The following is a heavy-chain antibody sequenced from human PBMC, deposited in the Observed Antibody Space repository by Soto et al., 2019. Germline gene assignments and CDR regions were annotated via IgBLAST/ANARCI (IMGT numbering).Heavy chain of an antibody. CDR2: ISSSSSYT. CDR1: GFPFSDYY. D-gene: IGHD2-15*01. V-gene: IGHV3-11*05. CDR3: ARDKGYCSGGSCGYFDY. Sequence: GESLKISCAASGFPFSDYYMSWIRQAPGKGLEWVSYISSSSSYTNYADSVKGRFTISRDNAKNSLYLQMNSLRAEDTAVYYWARDKGYCSGGSCGYFDYWGQGTLVTVSS. J-gene: IGHJ4*02.